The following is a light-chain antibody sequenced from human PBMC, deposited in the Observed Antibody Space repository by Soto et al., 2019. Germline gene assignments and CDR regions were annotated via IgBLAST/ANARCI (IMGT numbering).Light chain of an antibody. CDR3: QQYDNLPIT. CDR1: QDISNY. Sequence: DLPMTQSPSSLSASVGDRVTITCQASQDISNYLNWYQQKPGQAPKLLIYDASNLETGVPSRFSGSGSGTDFTFTISSLQPEDIATYYCQQYDNLPITFGQGTRLEIK. J-gene: IGKJ5*01. CDR2: DAS. V-gene: IGKV1-33*01.